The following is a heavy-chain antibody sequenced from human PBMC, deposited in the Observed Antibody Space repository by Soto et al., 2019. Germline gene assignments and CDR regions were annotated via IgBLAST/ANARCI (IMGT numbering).Heavy chain of an antibody. CDR3: ARSAGGSMDV. CDR1: CGSFIGYY. Sequence: PSETLSLTCAFYCGSFIGYYWSWIRQPPGKGLEWIGEINHSGSTNYNPSLKSRVTISVDTSKNQFSLKLSSVTAADTAVYYCARSAGGSMDVWGQGTTVTVSS. D-gene: IGHD3-10*01. J-gene: IGHJ6*02. V-gene: IGHV4-34*01. CDR2: INHSGST.